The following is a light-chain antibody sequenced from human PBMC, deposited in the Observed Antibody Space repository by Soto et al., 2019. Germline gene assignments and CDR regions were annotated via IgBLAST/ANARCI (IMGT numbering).Light chain of an antibody. CDR2: GAS. CDR1: QSFSSSY. V-gene: IGKV3-20*01. Sequence: EIVLTQSPGTLSLSPGERATLSCRASQSFSSSYLAWYQQKPGQAHRLLLYGASSSATGIPDRLSVSGSGTDVSLTISRLEPEDLGVYYCQQYGSSPQTFGGGTKVEIK. CDR3: QQYGSSPQT. J-gene: IGKJ4*02.